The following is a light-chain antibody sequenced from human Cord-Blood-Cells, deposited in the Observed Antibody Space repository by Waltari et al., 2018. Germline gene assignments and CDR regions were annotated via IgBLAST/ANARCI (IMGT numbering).Light chain of an antibody. Sequence: DIVLTQSPLSLTVTPGEPASLSCRSSQSLRHSNGYNYLDCDLQKPGQAPQLLIYLGSNRASGVPDRFSGSGSGTDFTLKISRVEAEDVGVYYCMQALQTPYTFGQGTKLEIK. J-gene: IGKJ2*01. CDR2: LGS. CDR1: QSLRHSNGYNY. V-gene: IGKV2-28*01. CDR3: MQALQTPYT.